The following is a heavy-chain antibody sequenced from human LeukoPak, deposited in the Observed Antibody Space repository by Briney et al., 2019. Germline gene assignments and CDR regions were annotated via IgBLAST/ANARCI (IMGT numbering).Heavy chain of an antibody. J-gene: IGHJ6*01. V-gene: IGHV1-69*13. CDR3: ARGSTTTRDYYYYGIAV. CDR1: GGTSSSYA. CDR2: IIPIFGTA. D-gene: IGHD2/OR15-2a*01. Sequence: SVKASCRASGGTSSSYAISWGRQAPGQGLEWMGGIIPIFGTANYAQKFQGRVTITADESTSTAYMELSSLRAEDTAVYYCARGSTTTRDYYYYGIAVCGEGTTVTVSS.